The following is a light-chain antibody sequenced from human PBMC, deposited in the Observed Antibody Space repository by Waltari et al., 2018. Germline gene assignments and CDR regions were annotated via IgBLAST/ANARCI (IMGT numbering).Light chain of an antibody. J-gene: IGKJ4*01. CDR2: DTS. CDR1: QDIRNS. V-gene: IGKV1-33*01. CDR3: QQYDNLVN. Sequence: DIQMTQSPSSLSASVGDRVTITCQATQDIRNSLNWYQQKPGRAPKLLIYDTSNLHTGVPSMFSGSGSGTDFSLTISSLQPEDFATYYCQQYDNLVNFGGGTKVEIK.